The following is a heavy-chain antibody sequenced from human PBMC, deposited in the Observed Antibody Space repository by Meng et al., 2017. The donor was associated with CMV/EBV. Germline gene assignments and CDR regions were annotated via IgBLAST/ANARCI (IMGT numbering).Heavy chain of an antibody. Sequence: GGSLRLSCAASGFTFSSYAMHWVRQAPGKGLEWVAVISYDGSNKYYADSVKGRFTISRDNSKNTLYLQMNSLRAEDTAVYYCARDLTYSGSSPSYWGQGTLVTVSS. D-gene: IGHD1-26*01. CDR2: ISYDGSNK. CDR1: GFTFSSYA. V-gene: IGHV3-30*04. CDR3: ARDLTYSGSSPSY. J-gene: IGHJ4*02.